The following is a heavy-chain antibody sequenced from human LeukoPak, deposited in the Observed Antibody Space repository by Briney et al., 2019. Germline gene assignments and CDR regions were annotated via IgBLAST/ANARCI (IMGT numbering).Heavy chain of an antibody. CDR3: ARQRGSGCLDY. CDR1: GDSISRRSYY. V-gene: IGHV4-39*01. Sequence: SETLSLTCTVSGDSISRRSYYWGWVRQPPGKGLEWIGSIYYSGSTYYNPSLKSRVTISVDTSKNQFSLKLSSVTAADTAVYYCARQRGSGCLDYWGQGTLVTVSS. CDR2: IYYSGST. D-gene: IGHD6-19*01. J-gene: IGHJ4*02.